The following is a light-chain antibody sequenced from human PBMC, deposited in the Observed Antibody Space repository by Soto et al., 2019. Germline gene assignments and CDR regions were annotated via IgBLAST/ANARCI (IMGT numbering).Light chain of an antibody. V-gene: IGLV2-14*01. CDR3: TSYTTLRTYV. CDR2: EVT. J-gene: IGLJ1*01. Sequence: SALTQPASVSGSPGQSITVSCTGTSGDVGAYNHVSWYQQHPGKAPKLIVSEVTNRPSGVSNRFSGSKYGNTASLTISGLQPEDEADYYCTSYTTLRTYVFGSGTKVTVL. CDR1: SGDVGAYNH.